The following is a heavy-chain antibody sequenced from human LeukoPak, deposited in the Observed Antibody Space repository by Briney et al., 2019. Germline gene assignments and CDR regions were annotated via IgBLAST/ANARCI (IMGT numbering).Heavy chain of an antibody. Sequence: PGGSLRLSCTASGFTFNDYWMSWVRQAPGKGLEWVTFIRNDGGSKYYTDSVKGRFTISRDNSKNTVYLQMNSLRVEDSAMYYCARGYCSGGSCYETYWGQGTLVTVSS. CDR1: GFTFNDYW. D-gene: IGHD2-15*01. J-gene: IGHJ4*02. CDR2: IRNDGGSK. CDR3: ARGYCSGGSCYETY. V-gene: IGHV3-30*02.